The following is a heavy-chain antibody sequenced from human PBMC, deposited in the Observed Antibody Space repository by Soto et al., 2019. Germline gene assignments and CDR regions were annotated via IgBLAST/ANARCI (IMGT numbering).Heavy chain of an antibody. D-gene: IGHD3-3*01. CDR3: ASLPTDDFWSGVNWFDP. CDR2: INHSGST. Sequence: PEETLSLTCAVYGGSFSGYYWSWIRQPPGKGLEWIGEINHSGSTNYNPSLKSRVTISVDTSKNQFSLKLSSVTAADTAVYYCASLPTDDFWSGVNWFDPWGQGTLVTVSS. CDR1: GGSFSGYY. V-gene: IGHV4-34*01. J-gene: IGHJ5*02.